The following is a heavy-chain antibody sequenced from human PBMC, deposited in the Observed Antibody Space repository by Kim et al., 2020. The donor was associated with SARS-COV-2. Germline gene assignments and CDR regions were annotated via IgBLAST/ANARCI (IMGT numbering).Heavy chain of an antibody. D-gene: IGHD6-13*01. CDR3: AKDLARYSSSRYYAFDI. CDR2: IYSGGSST. V-gene: IGHV3-23*03. CDR1: GFTFSSYA. Sequence: GGSLRLSCAASGFTFSSYAMSWVRQAPGKGLEWVSVIYSGGSSTYYADSVKGRFTISRDNSKNTLYLQMNSLRAEDTAVYYCAKDLARYSSSRYYAFDIWRRGTMDTVSS. J-gene: IGHJ3*02.